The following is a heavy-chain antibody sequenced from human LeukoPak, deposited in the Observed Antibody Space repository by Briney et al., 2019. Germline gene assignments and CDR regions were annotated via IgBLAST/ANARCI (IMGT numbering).Heavy chain of an antibody. J-gene: IGHJ4*02. CDR1: GFTFSNYW. D-gene: IGHD1-1*01. CDR3: ARSSNAAYFDY. V-gene: IGHV3-7*04. CDR2: IRPDGSGE. Sequence: GGSLRLSCAVSGFTFSNYWMSWVRQAPGKGLEWVAHIRPDGSGEYYVDSVKGRFTISRDNAKNSLYLQMNSLRVEDTAVYYCARSSNAAYFDYWGQGTLVTVSS.